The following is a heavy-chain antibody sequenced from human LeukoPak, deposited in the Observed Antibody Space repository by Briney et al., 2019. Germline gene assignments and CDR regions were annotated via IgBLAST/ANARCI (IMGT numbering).Heavy chain of an antibody. CDR1: GYTFTSYD. V-gene: IGHV1-8*01. CDR2: MNPNSGNT. CDR3: ARGERYSSGGAFDI. Sequence: ASVKVSCKASGYTFTSYDINWVRQATGQGLEWMGWMNPNSGNTGYAQKFRGRVTMTRNTSISTAYMELSSLRSEDTAVYYCARGERYSSGGAFDIWDQGTMVTVSS. D-gene: IGHD5-18*01. J-gene: IGHJ3*02.